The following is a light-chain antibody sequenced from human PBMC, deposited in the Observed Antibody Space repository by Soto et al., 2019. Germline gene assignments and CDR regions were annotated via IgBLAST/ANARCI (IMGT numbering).Light chain of an antibody. J-gene: IGKJ1*01. CDR1: QNISNY. CDR2: GAS. V-gene: IGKV3-15*01. CDR3: HQYNNWPQT. Sequence: IVLTQSPATLSLSPGKRATLSCRASQNISNYLIWYQQKPGQAPRLLIYGASTRATGIPARFGGSGSGTEFTLTISSLQSEDFAVYYCHQYNNWPQTFGQGTKVDIK.